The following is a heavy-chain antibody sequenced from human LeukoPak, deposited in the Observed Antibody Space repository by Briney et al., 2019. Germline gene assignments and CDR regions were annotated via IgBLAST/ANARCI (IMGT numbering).Heavy chain of an antibody. J-gene: IGHJ4*02. V-gene: IGHV4-39*01. Sequence: SQTLSLTCTVSGGSISSSSYYWGWIRQPPGKGLEWIGSIYYSGSTYYNPSLKSRVTISVDTSKNQFSLKLSSVTAADTAVYYCARSGYSKRGDYWGQGTLVTVSS. D-gene: IGHD3-3*01. CDR3: ARSGYSKRGDY. CDR1: GGSISSSSYY. CDR2: IYYSGST.